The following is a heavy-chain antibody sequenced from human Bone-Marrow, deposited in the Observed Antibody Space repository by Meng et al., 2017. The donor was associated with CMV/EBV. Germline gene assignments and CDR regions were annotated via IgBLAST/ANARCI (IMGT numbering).Heavy chain of an antibody. Sequence: GESLKISFAASGFTFNSYSMNRVRQAPGKGLEWVSSISSSSSYIYYADSVKGRFTIPRDNAKNSLYLQMNSLRAEDTAGYYCARGNVLLWFGESHYYYGMDVWGQGTTVTVSS. D-gene: IGHD3-10*01. J-gene: IGHJ6*02. CDR2: ISSSSSYI. V-gene: IGHV3-21*01. CDR3: ARGNVLLWFGESHYYYGMDV. CDR1: GFTFNSYS.